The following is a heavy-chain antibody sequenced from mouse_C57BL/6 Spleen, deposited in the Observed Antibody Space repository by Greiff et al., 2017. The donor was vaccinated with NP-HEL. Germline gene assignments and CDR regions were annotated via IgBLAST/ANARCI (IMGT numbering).Heavy chain of an antibody. J-gene: IGHJ1*03. CDR1: GYTFTSYT. V-gene: IGHV1-4*01. CDR3: ARGWDGWYFDV. D-gene: IGHD4-1*01. Sequence: QVQLQQSGAELARPGASVKMSCKASGYTFTSYTMHWVKQRPGQGLEWIGYINPSSGYTKYNQKFKDKATLTADKSSSTAYLQLSSLTSEDPAVYYCARGWDGWYFDVWGTGSTVTVSS. CDR2: INPSSGYT.